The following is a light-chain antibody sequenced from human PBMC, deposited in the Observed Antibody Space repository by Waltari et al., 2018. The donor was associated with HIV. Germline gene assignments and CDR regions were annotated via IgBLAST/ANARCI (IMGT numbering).Light chain of an antibody. CDR1: QSVSSY. Sequence: EIVLTQSPAILSSTPGERVTLSCRASQSVSSYLAWYQQKPGQAPRLLMYDASNRATGIPARFSGSGSGKDFTLTISSLEPEDFVVYYCQQRNSWPPDVTFGPGTKVDIK. CDR3: QQRNSWPPDVT. J-gene: IGKJ3*01. V-gene: IGKV3-11*01. CDR2: DAS.